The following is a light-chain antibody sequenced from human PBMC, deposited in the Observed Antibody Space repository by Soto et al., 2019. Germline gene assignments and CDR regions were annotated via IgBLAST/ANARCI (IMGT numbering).Light chain of an antibody. CDR2: DVS. CDR1: SSDVGGYNY. V-gene: IGLV2-14*01. CDR3: SSYTSSSSPHVV. J-gene: IGLJ2*01. Sequence: QSALTQPASVSGSPGQSITISCTGTSSDVGGYNYVSWYQQHPGKAPKLMIYDVSNRPSGVSNRFSGSKSGNTATLTISGLQADDEADYYCSSYTSSSSPHVVFGGGTKLTVL.